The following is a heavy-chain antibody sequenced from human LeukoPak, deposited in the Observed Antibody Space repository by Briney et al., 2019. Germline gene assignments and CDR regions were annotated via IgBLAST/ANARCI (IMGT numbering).Heavy chain of an antibody. CDR1: GFTFSSYA. CDR2: ISGSGGST. CDR3: AKDMGRYGSGNAVH. V-gene: IGHV3-23*01. Sequence: EPGGSLRLSCAASGFTFSSYAMNWVRQAPGKGLEWVSAISGSGGSTYYADSVKGRFTISRDNSKNTLYLQMNSLRAEDTAVYYCAKDMGRYGSGNAVHWGQGTLVTVSS. J-gene: IGHJ4*02. D-gene: IGHD3-10*01.